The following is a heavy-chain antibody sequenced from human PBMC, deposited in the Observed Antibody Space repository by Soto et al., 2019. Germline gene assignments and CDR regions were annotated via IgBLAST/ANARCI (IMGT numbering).Heavy chain of an antibody. V-gene: IGHV4-39*01. Sequence: QLQLQESGPGLGKPSETLSLTCTVSGGSISSSSYYWAWVHQPPGKGPEGIGSIYYSGTTYYNSSLKSRVTISVDTSKTQFSLKLSSVTAADTSVFYCARLIHCLNTSCHFDYCVQGSMVTVSA. J-gene: IGHJ4*02. CDR2: IYYSGTT. D-gene: IGHD2-2*01. CDR1: GGSISSSSYY. CDR3: ARLIHCLNTSCHFDY.